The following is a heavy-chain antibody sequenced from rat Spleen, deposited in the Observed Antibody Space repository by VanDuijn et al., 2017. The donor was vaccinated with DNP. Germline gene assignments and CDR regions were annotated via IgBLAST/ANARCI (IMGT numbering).Heavy chain of an antibody. D-gene: IGHD1-4*01. Sequence: EVQLVESGGGLVQPGRSMKLSCAASGFTFSDYYMAWVRQAPTKGLEWVATIRYDGSGTYYRDSVKGRFTISRDDAKSTLYLQMDSLRSEDTATYYCARHVPGYNVMDAWGQGTSVTVSS. J-gene: IGHJ4*01. CDR2: IRYDGSGT. V-gene: IGHV5-7*01. CDR1: GFTFSDYY. CDR3: ARHVPGYNVMDA.